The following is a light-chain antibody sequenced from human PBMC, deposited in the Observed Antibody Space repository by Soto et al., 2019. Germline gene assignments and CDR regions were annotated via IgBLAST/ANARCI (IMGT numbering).Light chain of an antibody. CDR3: QQYEKVGLT. CDR1: QDISNY. V-gene: IGKV1-33*01. CDR2: DGS. Sequence: DIQMTQSPSSLSASVGDRVTITCQASQDISNYLNWYQQKPGEAPKLLISDGSNLETGVPSRFSGRDSGTHFTLTISSLQPEDFATSRCQQYEKVGLTFGGGTKVEIK. J-gene: IGKJ4*01.